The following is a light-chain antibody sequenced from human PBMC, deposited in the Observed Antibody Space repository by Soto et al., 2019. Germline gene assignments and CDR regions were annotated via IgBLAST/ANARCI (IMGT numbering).Light chain of an antibody. J-gene: IGLJ3*02. CDR3: ATWDDSLKGPV. V-gene: IGLV1-44*01. CDR2: TNN. Sequence: QSVLTQPPSASGTPGQRVTISCSGGSSNIGSKPINWYQHLPGTAPKLLIFTNNRRPSGVPDRFSGSKSGTSASLAITGLQSEDEADYYCATWDDSLKGPVFGGGTQLTVL. CDR1: SSNIGSKP.